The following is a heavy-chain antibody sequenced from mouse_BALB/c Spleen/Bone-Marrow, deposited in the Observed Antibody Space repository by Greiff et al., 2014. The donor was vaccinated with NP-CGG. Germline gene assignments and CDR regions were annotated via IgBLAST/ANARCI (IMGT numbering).Heavy chain of an antibody. CDR2: IDPANGNT. D-gene: IGHD2-4*01. CDR1: GFNIKDTY. V-gene: IGHV14-3*02. J-gene: IGHJ1*01. Sequence: VQLQQPGAELVKPGASVKLSCTASGFNIKDTYMHWVKQRPEQGLEWIGRIDPANGNTKYDPKFQGKATITADTSSNTAYLQLSSLTSEDTAVYYCATMITDWYFDAWGAGTTVTVSS. CDR3: ATMITDWYFDA.